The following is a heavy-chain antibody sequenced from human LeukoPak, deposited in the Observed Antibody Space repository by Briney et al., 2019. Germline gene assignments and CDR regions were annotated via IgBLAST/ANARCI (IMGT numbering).Heavy chain of an antibody. CDR2: IYPGDSAT. CDR3: ARPRAAAPYGAFDI. V-gene: IGHV5-51*01. D-gene: IGHD6-13*01. Sequence: GESLKISCQGSGYSFTNYWIGWVRQMPGKGLEWMGIIYPGDSATRYSPSFQGQVTISADKSISTAYLQWSSLKASDTAMYYCARPRAAAPYGAFDIWGQGTMVTVSS. J-gene: IGHJ3*02. CDR1: GYSFTNYW.